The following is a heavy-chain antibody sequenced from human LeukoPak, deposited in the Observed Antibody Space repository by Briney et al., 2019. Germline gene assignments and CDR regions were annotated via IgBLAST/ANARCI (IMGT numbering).Heavy chain of an antibody. J-gene: IGHJ4*02. D-gene: IGHD3-22*01. CDR3: ARNYDSSGYYPTYFDY. Sequence: PSETLSLTCTVSGGSISSYYWSWIRQPPGKGLEWIGYIYYSGSTNYNPSLKSRVTIAVDTSKNQFSLKLSSVTAADTAVYYCARNYDSSGYYPTYFDYWGQATLVTVSS. CDR1: GGSISSYY. V-gene: IGHV4-59*08. CDR2: IYYSGST.